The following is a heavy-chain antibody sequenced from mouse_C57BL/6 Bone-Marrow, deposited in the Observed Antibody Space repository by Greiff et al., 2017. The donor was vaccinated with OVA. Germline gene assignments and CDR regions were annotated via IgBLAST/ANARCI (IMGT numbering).Heavy chain of an antibody. J-gene: IGHJ1*03. CDR1: GYTFTSYW. CDR3: ARRGYCDV. V-gene: IGHV1-50*01. CDR2: IDPSDSYT. Sequence: QVHVKQSGAELVKPGASVKLSCKASGYTFTSYWMQWVKQRPGQGLEWIGEIDPSDSYTNYNQKFKGKATWTDDTSSSTAYMQLSRLTAEDSAFYYCARRGYCDVWGTGTTVTVSA.